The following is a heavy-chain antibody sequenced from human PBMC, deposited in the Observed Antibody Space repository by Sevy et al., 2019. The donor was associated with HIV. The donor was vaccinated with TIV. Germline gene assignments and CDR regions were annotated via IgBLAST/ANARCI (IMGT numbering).Heavy chain of an antibody. J-gene: IGHJ5*02. Sequence: GGSLRLSCAASGFTFSSYAMHWVRQAPGKGLEWVAVISYDGSNKYYADSVKGRFTISRDNSKNTLYLQMNSLRAEDTAVYYCATTGWYSSSSGNNWFDPWGQGTLVTVSS. CDR2: ISYDGSNK. CDR3: ATTGWYSSSSGNNWFDP. D-gene: IGHD6-6*01. CDR1: GFTFSSYA. V-gene: IGHV3-30-3*01.